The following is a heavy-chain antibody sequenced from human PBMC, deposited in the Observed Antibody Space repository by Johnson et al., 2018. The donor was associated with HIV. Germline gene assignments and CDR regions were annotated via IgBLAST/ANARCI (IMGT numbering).Heavy chain of an antibody. CDR1: GFTFSSYA. V-gene: IGHV3-23*04. Sequence: VQLVESGGGVVQPGRSLRLSCAASGFTFSSYAMSWVRQAPGKGLEWVSAISGSGGSTYYADSVKGRFTISRDNSKNTLYLQMNSLRAEDTAVYYCAKGGYCSSTSCSLDDAFDIWGQGTMVTVSS. J-gene: IGHJ3*02. CDR2: ISGSGGST. D-gene: IGHD2-2*01. CDR3: AKGGYCSSTSCSLDDAFDI.